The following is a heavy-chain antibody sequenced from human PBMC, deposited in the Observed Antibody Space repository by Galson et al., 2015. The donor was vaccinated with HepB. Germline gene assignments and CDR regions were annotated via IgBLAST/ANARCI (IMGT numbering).Heavy chain of an antibody. CDR2: INPSGGST. Sequence: SVKVSCKASGYTFTSYYMHWVRQAPGQGLEWMGIINPSGGSTSYAQKFQGRVTMTRDTSTSTVYMELSSLRSEDTAVYYCARDHGLLADYYYYGMDVWGQGTTVTVSS. CDR3: ARDHGLLADYYYYGMDV. V-gene: IGHV1-46*01. CDR1: GYTFTSYY. J-gene: IGHJ6*02. D-gene: IGHD3-3*02.